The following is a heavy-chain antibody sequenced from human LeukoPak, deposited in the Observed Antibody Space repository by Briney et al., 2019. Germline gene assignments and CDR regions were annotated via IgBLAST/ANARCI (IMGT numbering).Heavy chain of an antibody. J-gene: IGHJ4*02. CDR3: VRGYCSGGTCYLDY. CDR2: INQRGSDQ. V-gene: IGHV3-7*04. D-gene: IGHD2-15*01. Sequence: GGSLRLSCAASGFTFSSSWMIWVRQTPGEGLEWVANINQRGSDQRYVDSVKGRFTISRDNAKSSLYLQVNSLRAEDTAVYFCVRGYCSGGTCYLDYWGQGTLVTVSS. CDR1: GFTFSSSW.